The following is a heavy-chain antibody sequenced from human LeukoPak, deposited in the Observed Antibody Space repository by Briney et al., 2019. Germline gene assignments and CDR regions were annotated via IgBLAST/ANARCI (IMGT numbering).Heavy chain of an antibody. Sequence: VASVEVSCKASGYTFTNYAMSWVRQAPGQGLEWMGWINTNTGNPTYAQGFTGRFVFSLDTSVSTAYLQISSLKAEDTAVYYCVRDRYGDYGFYWGQGTLVTVSS. V-gene: IGHV7-4-1*02. CDR1: GYTFTNYA. J-gene: IGHJ4*02. CDR2: INTNTGNP. D-gene: IGHD4-17*01. CDR3: VRDRYGDYGFY.